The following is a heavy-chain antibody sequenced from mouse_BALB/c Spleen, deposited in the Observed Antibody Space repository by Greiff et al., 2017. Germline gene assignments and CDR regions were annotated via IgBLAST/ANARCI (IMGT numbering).Heavy chain of an antibody. D-gene: IGHD2-14*01. V-gene: IGHV1-12*01. J-gene: IGHJ4*01. CDR1: GYTFTSYN. CDR2: IYPGNGDT. Sequence: QVQLQQPGAELVKPGASVKMSCKASGYTFTSYNMHWVKQTPGQGLEWIGAIYPGNGDTSYNQKFKGKATLTADKSSSTAYMQLSSLTSEDSAVYYCARGYDAGYYAMDYWGQGTSVTVSS. CDR3: ARGYDAGYYAMDY.